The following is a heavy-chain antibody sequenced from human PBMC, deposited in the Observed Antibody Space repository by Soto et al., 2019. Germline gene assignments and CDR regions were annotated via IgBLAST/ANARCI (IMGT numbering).Heavy chain of an antibody. J-gene: IGHJ6*02. Sequence: LRLSCAASGFTFSSYAMHWVRQAPGKGLEWVAVISYDGSNKYYADSVKGRFTISRDNSKNTLYLQMNSLRAEDTAVYYCARDYGSGSYAYGDYYYGMDVWGQGTTVTAP. CDR1: GFTFSSYA. CDR3: ARDYGSGSYAYGDYYYGMDV. CDR2: ISYDGSNK. D-gene: IGHD3-10*01. V-gene: IGHV3-30-3*01.